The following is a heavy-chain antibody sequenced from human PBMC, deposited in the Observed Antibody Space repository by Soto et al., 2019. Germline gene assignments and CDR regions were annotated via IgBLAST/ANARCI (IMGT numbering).Heavy chain of an antibody. D-gene: IGHD2-15*01. V-gene: IGHV3-30-3*01. CDR2: ISYDGSNK. J-gene: IGHJ6*02. Sequence: QVQLVESGGGVVQPGRSLRLSCAASGFTFSSYAMHWVRQAPGKGLEWVAVISYDGSNKYYADSVKGRFTISRDNSKNTLYLQMNSLRAEDTAVYYCARDQDIVVVVATAVMDVWGQGTTVTVSS. CDR3: ARDQDIVVVVATAVMDV. CDR1: GFTFSSYA.